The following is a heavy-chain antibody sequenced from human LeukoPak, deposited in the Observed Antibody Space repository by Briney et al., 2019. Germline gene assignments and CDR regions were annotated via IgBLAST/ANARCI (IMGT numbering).Heavy chain of an antibody. CDR1: RFTFSSYS. CDR3: ARDLGQYYDTSDNWFDP. V-gene: IGHV3-66*01. J-gene: IGHJ5*02. D-gene: IGHD3-22*01. CDR2: IYSGGST. Sequence: PGGSLRLSCAASRFTFSSYSMNWVRQAPGKGLECVSVIYSGGSTYYADSVKGRFTISRDNAKNTLNLQMNSLRAEDTAVYYCARDLGQYYDTSDNWFDPWGQGTLVTVSS.